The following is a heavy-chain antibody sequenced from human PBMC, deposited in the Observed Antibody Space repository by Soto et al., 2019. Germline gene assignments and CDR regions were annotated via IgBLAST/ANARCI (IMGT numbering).Heavy chain of an antibody. CDR3: ARDLGGLGDPFDN. J-gene: IGHJ4*02. D-gene: IGHD3-16*01. V-gene: IGHV1-69*13. CDR2: IIPIFSKT. Sequence: SLKVSCKASGGTFSTSSFVWVRQGPGQGLEWMGGIIPIFSKTNVAQKFQGRVTFTADESKRTAYMELSSLRSEDTAIYYCARDLGGLGDPFDNWGQGTQVTVSS. CDR1: GGTFSTSS.